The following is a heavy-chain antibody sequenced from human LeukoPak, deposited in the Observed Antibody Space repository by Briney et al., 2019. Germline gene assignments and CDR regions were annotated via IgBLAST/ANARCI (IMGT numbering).Heavy chain of an antibody. CDR1: GFTFSSYG. D-gene: IGHD3-10*01. CDR2: ISYDGSNK. Sequence: GRSLRLSCAASGFTFSSYGMHWVRQAPGKGLEWVAVISYDGSNKYYADSAKGRFTISRDNSKNTLYLQMNSLRAEDTAVYYCAKDLYYYGSGSYIPEYWGQGTLVTVSS. J-gene: IGHJ4*02. V-gene: IGHV3-30*18. CDR3: AKDLYYYGSGSYIPEY.